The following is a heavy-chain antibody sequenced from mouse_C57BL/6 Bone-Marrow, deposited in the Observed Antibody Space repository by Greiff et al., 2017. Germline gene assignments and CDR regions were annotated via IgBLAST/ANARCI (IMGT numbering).Heavy chain of an antibody. V-gene: IGHV1-55*01. J-gene: IGHJ3*01. CDR1: GYTFTSYW. Sequence: VQLQQPGAELVKPGASVKMSCKASGYTFTSYWITWVKQRPGQGLEWIGDIYPGSGSTNYNEKFKSKATLTVDKPSSTAYMQLSSLTSEDSAVYYCARGGLWFAYWGQGTLVTVSA. CDR3: ARGGLWFAY. D-gene: IGHD3-3*01. CDR2: IYPGSGST.